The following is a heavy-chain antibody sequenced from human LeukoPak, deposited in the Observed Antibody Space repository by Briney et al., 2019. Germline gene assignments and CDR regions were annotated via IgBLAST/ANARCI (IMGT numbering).Heavy chain of an antibody. CDR2: ISSSGSTI. V-gene: IGHV3-11*04. CDR3: ARDFHTYYDFWSGSNWFDP. D-gene: IGHD3-3*01. J-gene: IGHJ5*02. Sequence: GGSLRLSSAASGFTFSDYYMSWIRQAPGKGLEWVSYISSSGSTIYYADSVKGRFTISRDNAKNSLYLQMNSLRAEDTAVYYCARDFHTYYDFWSGSNWFDPWGQGTLVTVTS. CDR1: GFTFSDYY.